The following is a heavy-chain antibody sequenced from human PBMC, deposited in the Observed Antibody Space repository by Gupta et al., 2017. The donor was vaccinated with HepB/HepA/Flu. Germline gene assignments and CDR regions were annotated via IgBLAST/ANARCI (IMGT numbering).Heavy chain of an antibody. CDR3: VHSQDSGYLPFAY. Sequence: QITLKESGPTLVKPTQTLTLTCTFSGFSLSTSAVGVGWIRQPPGKALEWVALIYGNDDKRYSPLLKTRVTITKDTAKNQVGLTMTKMETVDTATYYCVHSQDSGYLPFAYGGQGTMVTVYS. CDR2: IYGNDDK. CDR1: GFSLSTSAVG. J-gene: IGHJ4*02. V-gene: IGHV2-5*01. D-gene: IGHD3-22*01.